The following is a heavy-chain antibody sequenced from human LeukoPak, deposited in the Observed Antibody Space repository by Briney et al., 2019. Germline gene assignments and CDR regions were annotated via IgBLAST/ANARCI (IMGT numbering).Heavy chain of an antibody. D-gene: IGHD1-26*01. CDR2: FDPEDGET. Sequence: GASVKVSCKVSGYTLTELSMHWVRQAPGKGLEWMGGFDPEDGETIYAQKFQGRVTMTEDTSTDTAYMELSSLRSEDTAVYYCATPARPQWELLRLDAFDIWGQGTMVTVSS. CDR1: GYTLTELS. J-gene: IGHJ3*02. V-gene: IGHV1-24*01. CDR3: ATPARPQWELLRLDAFDI.